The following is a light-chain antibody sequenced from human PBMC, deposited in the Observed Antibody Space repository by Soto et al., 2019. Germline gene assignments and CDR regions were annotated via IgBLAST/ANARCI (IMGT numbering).Light chain of an antibody. Sequence: QSVLTQPPSASGSPGQSVTISCTGTSSDVGGYNLVSWYQQHPGKAPKLMIYEVSNRPSGISNRFSGSKSGNTASLTISGLQAEDEADYYCNSCTDTTSLIFGGGTKLTVL. CDR2: EVS. CDR3: NSCTDTTSLI. J-gene: IGLJ2*01. CDR1: SSDVGGYNL. V-gene: IGLV2-14*01.